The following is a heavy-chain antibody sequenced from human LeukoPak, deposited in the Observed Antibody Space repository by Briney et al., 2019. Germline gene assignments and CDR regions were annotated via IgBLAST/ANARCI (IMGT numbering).Heavy chain of an antibody. V-gene: IGHV3-43D*03. D-gene: IGHD3-22*01. CDR2: ISWDGGST. CDR3: AKDATYDSSGYVDY. Sequence: GGSLRLSCAAAGFTFSSYGMSWVRQAPGKGLEWVSLISWDGGSTYYADSVKGRFTISRDNSKNSLYLQMNSLGAEDTALYYCAKDATYDSSGYVDYWGQGTLVTVSS. CDR1: GFTFSSYG. J-gene: IGHJ4*02.